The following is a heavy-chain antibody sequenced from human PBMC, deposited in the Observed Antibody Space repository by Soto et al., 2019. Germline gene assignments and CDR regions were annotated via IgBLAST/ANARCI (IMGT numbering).Heavy chain of an antibody. CDR2: ISAYNGNT. CDR3: AREYSSSWGYYYYYGMDV. J-gene: IGHJ6*02. CDR1: GYTFTSYG. V-gene: IGHV1-18*04. D-gene: IGHD6-13*01. Sequence: QVQLVQSGAEVKKPGASVKVSCKASGYTFTSYGISWVRQAPGQGLEWMGWISAYNGNTNYAQKLQDRVTMTTDTSTSTAYMELRSLRSDDTAVYYCAREYSSSWGYYYYYGMDVWGQGTTVTVSS.